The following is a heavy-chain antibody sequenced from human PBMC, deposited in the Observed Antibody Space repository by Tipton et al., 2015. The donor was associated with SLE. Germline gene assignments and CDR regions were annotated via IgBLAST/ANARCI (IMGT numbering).Heavy chain of an antibody. Sequence: TLSLTCTVSGGSISNYYWSWIRQPPEKGLEWIGYIYSSGSTNYNPSLKSRVTISVDTSKNQFSLKLSPVTAADTAMYYCARLFYDSSGFDPWGQGILVTVSS. CDR3: ARLFYDSSGFDP. CDR2: IYSSGST. CDR1: GGSISNYY. V-gene: IGHV4-4*08. D-gene: IGHD3-22*01. J-gene: IGHJ5*02.